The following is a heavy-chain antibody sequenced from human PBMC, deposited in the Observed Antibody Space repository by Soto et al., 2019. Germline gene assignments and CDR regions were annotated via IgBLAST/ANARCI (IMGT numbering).Heavy chain of an antibody. J-gene: IGHJ6*02. V-gene: IGHV4-4*02. CDR3: ARYSSSNDYYYYGMDV. D-gene: IGHD6-6*01. Sequence: SETLSLTCAVSGGSISSSNWWSWVRQPPGKGLEWIGEIYHSGSTNYNPSLKSRVTISVGKSKNQFSLKLSSVTAADTAVYYCARYSSSNDYYYYGMDVWGQGTTVTVSS. CDR1: GGSISSSNW. CDR2: IYHSGST.